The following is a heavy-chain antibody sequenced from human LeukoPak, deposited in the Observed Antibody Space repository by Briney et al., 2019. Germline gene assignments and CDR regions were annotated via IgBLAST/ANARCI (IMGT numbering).Heavy chain of an antibody. CDR1: VGTFSSYA. V-gene: IGHV1-69*05. CDR2: IIPIFGTA. J-gene: IGHJ5*02. Sequence: ASVNVSCKASVGTFSSYAISWVRQAPGQGLEWMGGIIPIFGTANYAQKFQGRVTITTDESTSTAYMELSSLRSEDTAVYYCARVLDPYNWFDPWGQGTLVTVSS. CDR3: ARVLDPYNWFDP. D-gene: IGHD3/OR15-3a*01.